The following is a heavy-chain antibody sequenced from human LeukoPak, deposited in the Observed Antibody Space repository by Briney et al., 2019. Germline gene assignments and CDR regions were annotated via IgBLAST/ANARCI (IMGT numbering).Heavy chain of an antibody. CDR2: INPNTGST. CDR3: ARSVSISPMFDY. V-gene: IGHV1-2*02. CDR1: GYIFTSYY. J-gene: IGHJ4*02. Sequence: ASVKVSSKASGYIFTSYYMHWVRQAPGQGLEWMGWINPNTGSTNFAQKFQGRIAMMRATSITTFYMELNSLRSDDTAVYYCARSVSISPMFDYWGQGTLIPVSS. D-gene: IGHD2-21*01.